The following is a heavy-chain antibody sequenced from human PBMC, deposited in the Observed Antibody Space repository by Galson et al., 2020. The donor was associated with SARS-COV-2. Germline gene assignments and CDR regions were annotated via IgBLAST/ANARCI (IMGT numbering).Heavy chain of an antibody. CDR2: MNPNSGNT. D-gene: IGHD3-9*01. Sequence: ASVKVSCKASGYTFTSYDINWVRQATGQGLEWMGWMNPNSGNTGYAQKFQGRVTMTRNTSISTAYMELSSLRSEDTAVYYCARGYLYYDILTGYYREDKSDRTLRWYYYYGMDVWGQGTTVTVSS. CDR3: ARGYLYYDILTGYYREDKSDRTLRWYYYYGMDV. J-gene: IGHJ6*02. V-gene: IGHV1-8*01. CDR1: GYTFTSYD.